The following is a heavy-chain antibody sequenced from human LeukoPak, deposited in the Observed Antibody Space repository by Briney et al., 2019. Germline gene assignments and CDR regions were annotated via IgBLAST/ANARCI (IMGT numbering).Heavy chain of an antibody. V-gene: IGHV6-1*01. CDR1: GDSVSSNSAA. J-gene: IGHJ5*02. D-gene: IGHD6-19*01. Sequence: SQTLSLTCAISGDSVSSNSAAWNWIRQSPSRGLEWLGRTYYRSKWYNDYAVSVKSRITINPDTSKNQFSLQLNSVTPEDTAVYYCARALEGIAVADNKNWFDPWGQGTLVTVSS. CDR3: ARALEGIAVADNKNWFDP. CDR2: TYYRSKWYN.